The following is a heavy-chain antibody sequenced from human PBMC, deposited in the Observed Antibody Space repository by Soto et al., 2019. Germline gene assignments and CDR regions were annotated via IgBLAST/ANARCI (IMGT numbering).Heavy chain of an antibody. Sequence: GASVKVSCKASGGTFSSYAISWVRQAPGQGLEWMGGIIPIFGTANYAQKFQGRVTITADESTSTAYMELSSLRSEDTAVYYCARDKGTRLYCSSTSCYTSNYYYYGMDVWGQGTTVTVSS. V-gene: IGHV1-69*13. CDR1: GGTFSSYA. CDR2: IIPIFGTA. CDR3: ARDKGTRLYCSSTSCYTSNYYYYGMDV. D-gene: IGHD2-2*02. J-gene: IGHJ6*02.